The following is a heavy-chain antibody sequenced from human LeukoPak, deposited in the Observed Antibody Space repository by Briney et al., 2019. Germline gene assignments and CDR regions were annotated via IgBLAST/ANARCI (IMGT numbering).Heavy chain of an antibody. CDR3: ARSPRGSHFDY. Sequence: GGSLRLSCAASGFTLSTYEMNWVRQPPGKGPEWVSSIGAGVTTIYYADSVKGRFTISRDDAENSLWLRMNSLRAEDTAIYYCARSPRGSHFDYWGQGTLVTVSS. V-gene: IGHV3-48*03. CDR1: GFTLSTYE. CDR2: IGAGVTTI. D-gene: IGHD3-16*01. J-gene: IGHJ4*02.